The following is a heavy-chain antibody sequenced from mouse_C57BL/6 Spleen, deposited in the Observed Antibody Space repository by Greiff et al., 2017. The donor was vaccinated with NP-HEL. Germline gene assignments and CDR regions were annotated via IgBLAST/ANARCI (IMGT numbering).Heavy chain of an antibody. D-gene: IGHD3-2*02. CDR1: GFTFSDYY. Sequence: EVKLMESEGGLVQPGSSMKLSCTASGFTFSDYYMAWVRQVPEKGLEWVANINYDGSSTYYLDSLKSRFIISRDNAKNILYLQMSSLKSEDTATYYCARIGEYSAGYVDFDYWGQGTTLTVSS. CDR2: INYDGSST. CDR3: ARIGEYSAGYVDFDY. J-gene: IGHJ2*01. V-gene: IGHV5-16*01.